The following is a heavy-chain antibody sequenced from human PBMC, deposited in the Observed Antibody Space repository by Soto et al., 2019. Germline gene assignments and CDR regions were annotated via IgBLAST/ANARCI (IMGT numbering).Heavy chain of an antibody. D-gene: IGHD1-1*01. CDR1: GITVSSNY. CDR2: IYSGGTT. V-gene: IGHV3-66*01. J-gene: IGHJ4*02. CDR3: ASRPPIGTWAHFDF. Sequence: GGSLRLSCAASGITVSSNYMTWVRQAPGKGLEWVSVIYSGGTTSYADSVKGRFTISRDNSKNTLYLQMNSLRAEDTAVYYCASRPPIGTWAHFDFWGQGTLVTVSS.